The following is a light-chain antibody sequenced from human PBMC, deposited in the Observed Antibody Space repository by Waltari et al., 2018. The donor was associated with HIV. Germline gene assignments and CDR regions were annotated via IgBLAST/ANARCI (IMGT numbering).Light chain of an antibody. CDR3: CSCPRSGIRYV. J-gene: IGLJ1*01. CDR2: EVT. CDR1: SSNVRSDDL. Sequence: QSALTQPASVSGSPGQSITISCTGTSSNVRSDDLVSLYQQHPGEAPKLIIYEVTKRPSGVSNRFSGSKSGNTASLTISGLQAEDEADYYCCSCPRSGIRYVFGTGTKVTVL. V-gene: IGLV2-23*02.